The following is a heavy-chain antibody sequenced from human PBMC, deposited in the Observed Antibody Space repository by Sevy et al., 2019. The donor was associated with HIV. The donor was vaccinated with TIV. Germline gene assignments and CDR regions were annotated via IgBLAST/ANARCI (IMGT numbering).Heavy chain of an antibody. Sequence: SETLSLTCTVSGGSISSYYWSWIRQPPGKGLEWIGYIYYSGSTNYNPSLKSRVTISVDTSKNQFSLKLSSETAADTAVYYCARRYYGDYFGYYYYYMDVWGKGTTVTVSS. CDR1: GGSISSYY. CDR2: IYYSGST. V-gene: IGHV4-59*01. CDR3: ARRYYGDYFGYYYYYMDV. J-gene: IGHJ6*03. D-gene: IGHD4-17*01.